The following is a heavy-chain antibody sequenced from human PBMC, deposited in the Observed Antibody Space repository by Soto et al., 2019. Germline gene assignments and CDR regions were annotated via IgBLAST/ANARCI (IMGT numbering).Heavy chain of an antibody. CDR2: IYYSGST. Sequence: PSETLSLTCTVSGGSISSYYWSWIRQPPGKGLEWIGYIYYSGSTNYNPSLKSRVTISVDTSKNQFSLKLSSVTAADTAVYYCARVTGSGPKKFDYWGQGTLGTAPQ. J-gene: IGHJ4*02. CDR3: ARVTGSGPKKFDY. V-gene: IGHV4-59*01. CDR1: GGSISSYY.